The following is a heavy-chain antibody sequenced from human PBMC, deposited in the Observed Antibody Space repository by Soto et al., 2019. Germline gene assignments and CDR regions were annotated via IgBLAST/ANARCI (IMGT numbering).Heavy chain of an antibody. CDR1: GGSFSGYY. V-gene: IGHV4-34*01. D-gene: IGHD2-2*01. CDR2: INHSGST. CDR3: ARGPIRDIVVVPAANHYYYYGMDV. J-gene: IGHJ6*02. Sequence: SETLSLTCAVYGGSFSGYYWSWIRQPPGKGLEWIGEINHSGSTNYNPSLKSRVTISVDTSKNQFSLKLSSVTAADTAVYYCARGPIRDIVVVPAANHYYYYGMDVWGQGTTVTVSS.